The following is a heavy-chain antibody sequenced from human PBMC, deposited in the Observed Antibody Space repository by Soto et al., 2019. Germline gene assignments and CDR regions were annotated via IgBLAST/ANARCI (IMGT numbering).Heavy chain of an antibody. D-gene: IGHD2-2*01. J-gene: IGHJ6*02. CDR3: ARDSIVVVPVSLSTYYYYYGMDF. Sequence: SVKVSWKASGSSFSSYAIRWVRQAPGQGLEWMGGIIPIFGTANYAQKFQGRVTITADESTSTAYMELSSLRSEDTAVYYCARDSIVVVPVSLSTYYYYYGMDFWGQGTTVTGS. V-gene: IGHV1-69*13. CDR1: GSSFSSYA. CDR2: IIPIFGTA.